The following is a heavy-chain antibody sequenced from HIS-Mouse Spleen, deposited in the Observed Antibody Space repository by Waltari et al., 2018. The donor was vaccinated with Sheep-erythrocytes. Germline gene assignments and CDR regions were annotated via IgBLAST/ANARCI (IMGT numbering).Heavy chain of an antibody. Sequence: QFTFKEPGPVLVKPTEPLTRTCTVSGFSLSKARRGVGWIRQPPGKALEWLAHIFSNDEKSYSTSLKSRRTISKDTSKSQVVLTMTNMDPVDTATYYCARITVDQLVDYYYYYGMDVWGQGTTVTVSS. D-gene: IGHD6-13*01. CDR2: IFSNDEK. V-gene: IGHV2-26*01. CDR1: GFSLSKARRG. J-gene: IGHJ6*02. CDR3: ARITVDQLVDYYYYYGMDV.